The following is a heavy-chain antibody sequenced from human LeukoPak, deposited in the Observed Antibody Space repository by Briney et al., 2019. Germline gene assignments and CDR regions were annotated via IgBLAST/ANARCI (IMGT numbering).Heavy chain of an antibody. Sequence: SETLSLTCTVSGYSISSGYYWGWIRQPPGKGLEWIGSIYHSGSTYYNPSLKSRVTISVDTSKNQFSLKLSSVTAADTAVYYCARGRLYYYDSSGYYYFDYWGQGTLVTVSS. V-gene: IGHV4-38-2*02. CDR3: ARGRLYYYDSSGYYYFDY. CDR2: IYHSGST. J-gene: IGHJ4*02. CDR1: GYSISSGYY. D-gene: IGHD3-22*01.